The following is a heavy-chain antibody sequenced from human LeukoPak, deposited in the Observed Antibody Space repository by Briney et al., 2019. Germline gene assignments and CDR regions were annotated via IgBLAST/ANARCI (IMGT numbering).Heavy chain of an antibody. CDR1: GGTFSSYA. V-gene: IGHV1-69*13. CDR2: IIPIFGTA. Sequence: ASVKASCKASGGTFSSYAISWVRQAPGQGLEWMGGIIPIFGTASYAQKFQGRVTITADESTSTAYMELSSLRSEDTAVYYCAKGYCSSTSCYYWYFDLWGRGTLVTVSS. CDR3: AKGYCSSTSCYYWYFDL. D-gene: IGHD2-2*01. J-gene: IGHJ2*01.